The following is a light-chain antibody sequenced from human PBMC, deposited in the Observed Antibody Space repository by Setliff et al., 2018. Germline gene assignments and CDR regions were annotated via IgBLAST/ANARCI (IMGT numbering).Light chain of an antibody. CDR1: SSDIGTYNL. V-gene: IGLV2-23*02. CDR2: EVT. Sequence: QSVLTQPASVSGSPGQSITISCTGSSSDIGTYNLVSWYQQHPGKAPQLLIYEVTRRPSGVSNRFSASKSGNTASLTISGLQAEDEADYFCSYGRNRSYVYVLFGGGTKVTVL. J-gene: IGLJ2*01. CDR3: CSYGRNRSYVYVL.